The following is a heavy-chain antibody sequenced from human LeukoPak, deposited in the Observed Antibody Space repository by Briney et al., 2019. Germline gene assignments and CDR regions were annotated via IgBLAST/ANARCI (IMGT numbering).Heavy chain of an antibody. V-gene: IGHV3-23*01. CDR3: AKEWSMIVDYFDL. CDR1: GFTFSRYA. CDR2: ISGSGGDT. J-gene: IGHJ4*02. D-gene: IGHD3-22*01. Sequence: SGGSLRLSCVASGFTFSRYAMSWVRQAPGKGLEWISSISGSGGDTYYADSVRGRITISRDNPNNMLYLQVRSLSPEDTAVYYCAKEWSMIVDYFDLWGQGTLVTVSS.